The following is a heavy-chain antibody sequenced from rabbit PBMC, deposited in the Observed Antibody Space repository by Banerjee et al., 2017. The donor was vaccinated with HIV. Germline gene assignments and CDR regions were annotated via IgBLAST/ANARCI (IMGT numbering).Heavy chain of an antibody. CDR1: GFSFSNKYV. V-gene: IGHV1S45*01. CDR2: INTSSGST. J-gene: IGHJ4*01. D-gene: IGHD4-1*01. Sequence: QEHLEESGGDLVKPEGSLTLTCTASGFSFSNKYVMCWVRQAPGKGLEWIACINTSSGSTVYASWAKGRFSISRSTSLNTVTLQMTSLTAADTATYFCARDLSSSGWSDFALWGPGTLVTVS. CDR3: ARDLSSSGWSDFAL.